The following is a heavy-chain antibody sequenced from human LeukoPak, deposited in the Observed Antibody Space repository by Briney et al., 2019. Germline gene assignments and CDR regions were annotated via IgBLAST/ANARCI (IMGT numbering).Heavy chain of an antibody. CDR3: ARDPRLRYFDWLFLLYYFDY. J-gene: IGHJ4*02. Sequence: GRSLRLSCAASGFTFSSYAMHWVRQAPGKGLEWVAVISYDGSNKYYADSAKGRFTISRDNSKNTLYLQMNSLRAEDTAVYYCARDPRLRYFDWLFLLYYFDYWGQGTLVTVSS. D-gene: IGHD3-9*01. V-gene: IGHV3-30*01. CDR2: ISYDGSNK. CDR1: GFTFSSYA.